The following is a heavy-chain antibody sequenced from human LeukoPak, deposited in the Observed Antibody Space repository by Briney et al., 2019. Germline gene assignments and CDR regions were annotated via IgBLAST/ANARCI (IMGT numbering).Heavy chain of an antibody. V-gene: IGHV1-69-2*01. Sequence: GASVKVSCKVSGYTFNDYYMHWVQQAPGKGLEWMGLVDPEDGETIYAEKFQGRVTITADTSTDTAYMELSSLRSEDTAVYYCATVWGIAVAGTSQRKFDYWGQGTLVTVSS. CDR3: ATVWGIAVAGTSQRKFDY. D-gene: IGHD6-19*01. CDR1: GYTFNDYY. CDR2: VDPEDGET. J-gene: IGHJ4*02.